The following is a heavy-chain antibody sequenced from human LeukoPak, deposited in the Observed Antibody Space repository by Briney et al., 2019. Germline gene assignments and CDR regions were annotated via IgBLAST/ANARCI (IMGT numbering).Heavy chain of an antibody. Sequence: PGGSLGPSGPAPGFTFSTFALNWARQAPGKGLGWVPSFGIIGVKSNYADSVKGRFTTSRDNAKNSLYLQMNSLRAEDTAVYYCASSITMILLRYWGQGTLVTVSS. D-gene: IGHD3-22*01. CDR2: FGIIGVKS. CDR1: GFTFSTFA. J-gene: IGHJ4*02. V-gene: IGHV3-21*01. CDR3: ASSITMILLRY.